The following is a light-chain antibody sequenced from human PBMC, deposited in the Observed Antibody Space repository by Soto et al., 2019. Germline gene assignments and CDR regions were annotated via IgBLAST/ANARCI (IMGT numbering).Light chain of an antibody. CDR3: QHYKNYSWT. J-gene: IGKJ1*01. V-gene: IGKV1-8*01. CDR2: GAS. Sequence: AIRMTQSPSSLSASAGDRVAIACRACQDVGRYLAWYQQKPGQAPKLLIYGASTLQSGVPSRFSGGGSGTDFTLTISCLQSEDFATYYCQHYKNYSWTFGQGTKVDIK. CDR1: QDVGRY.